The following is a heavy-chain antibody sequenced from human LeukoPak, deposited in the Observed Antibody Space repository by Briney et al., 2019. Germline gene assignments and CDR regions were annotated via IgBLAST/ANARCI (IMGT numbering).Heavy chain of an antibody. CDR1: GFTFSSYA. V-gene: IGHV3-23*01. D-gene: IGHD6-25*01. CDR3: AKDWDRSGGYYFDS. J-gene: IGHJ4*02. Sequence: GGSLRLSCAASGFTFSSYAMSWVRQAPGKGLEWVSTISGTGGSTYYADSVKGQFTISRDNPKNTLYLQMNSLRAEDTAVYYCAKDWDRSGGYYFDSWGQGTPVTVSS. CDR2: ISGTGGST.